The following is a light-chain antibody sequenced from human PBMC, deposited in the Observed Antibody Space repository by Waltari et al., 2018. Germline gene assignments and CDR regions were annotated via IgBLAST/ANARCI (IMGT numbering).Light chain of an antibody. V-gene: IGLV2-14*03. CDR3: SSYTSSISYV. CDR2: DVV. Sequence: QSALTQPASVSGSPGQSITIPCTGTSSDVGGYNAVYWYQQHPGKAPKLMIYDVVSRPSGVPNRFSGSKSGNTASLVISGLQADDEADYYCSSYTSSISYVFGTGTKVIVL. J-gene: IGLJ1*01. CDR1: SSDVGGYNA.